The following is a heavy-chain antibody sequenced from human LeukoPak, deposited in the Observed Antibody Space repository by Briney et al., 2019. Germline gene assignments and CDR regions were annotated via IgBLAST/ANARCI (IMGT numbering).Heavy chain of an antibody. CDR2: ISGSGGST. D-gene: IGHD3-10*01. CDR3: ARDRGYYYGSGGYGWFDP. V-gene: IGHV3-23*01. Sequence: GGSLRLSCAASGFTFSSYAMSWVRQAPGKGLEWVSAISGSGGSTYYADSVKGRFTISRDNSKNTLYLQMNNLRAEDTAVYYCARDRGYYYGSGGYGWFDPWGQGTLVTVSS. CDR1: GFTFSSYA. J-gene: IGHJ5*02.